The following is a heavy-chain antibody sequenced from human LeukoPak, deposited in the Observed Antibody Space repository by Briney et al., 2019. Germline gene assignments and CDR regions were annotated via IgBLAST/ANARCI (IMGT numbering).Heavy chain of an antibody. Sequence: ASVKVSCKTSGYNFISYAINWVRQAPGHGLEWVDWISAYNGKTKYAQNFQGRVTMTTDSSTSTAYLDLRSLRSDDTAVYYCARDRDYYDNSGAQCDYWGQGTLVTVSS. J-gene: IGHJ4*02. CDR2: ISAYNGKT. D-gene: IGHD3-22*01. CDR3: ARDRDYYDNSGAQCDY. CDR1: GYNFISYA. V-gene: IGHV1-18*01.